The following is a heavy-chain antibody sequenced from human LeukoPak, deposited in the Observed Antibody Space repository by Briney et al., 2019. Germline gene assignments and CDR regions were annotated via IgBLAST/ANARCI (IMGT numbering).Heavy chain of an antibody. CDR3: ARSGGYSNWFDP. CDR2: INPNSGGT. D-gene: IGHD5-12*01. J-gene: IGHJ5*02. V-gene: IGHV1-2*02. CDR1: GYTFTGYY. Sequence: APVKVSCKASGYTFTGYYMHWVRQAPGQGLEWMGWINPNSGGTNYAQKFQGRVTMTRDTSISTAYMELSRLRSDDTAVYYCARSGGYSNWFDPWGQGTLVTVSS.